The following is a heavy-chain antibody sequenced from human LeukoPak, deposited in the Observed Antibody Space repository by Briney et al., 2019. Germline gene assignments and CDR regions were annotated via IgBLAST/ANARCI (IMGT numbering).Heavy chain of an antibody. Sequence: GESLKISCKASGYTFTHQWIGWVRQMSGSGLEWMGIIYPLDSDTIYSPSFQGHVTISADTSINTAYLEWSSLEASDTAIYYCARHSDVIGAIWGQGTLVTVSS. CDR1: GYTFTHQW. V-gene: IGHV5-51*01. J-gene: IGHJ4*02. CDR2: IYPLDSDT. CDR3: ARHSDVIGAI. D-gene: IGHD3-10*01.